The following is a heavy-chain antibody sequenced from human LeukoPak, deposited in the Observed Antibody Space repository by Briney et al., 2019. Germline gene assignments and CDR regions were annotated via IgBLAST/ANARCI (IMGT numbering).Heavy chain of an antibody. CDR1: GGSVRSGNYF. J-gene: IGHJ6*02. D-gene: IGHD3-9*01. V-gene: IGHV4-61*01. CDR3: ARVDWWFDIMTGWPAITNNGMDV. CDR2: IYFRGNT. Sequence: SETLSHTCTVSGGSVRSGNYFWSWIRQSPGKGLEWIGYIYFRGNTKYSPALESRVTISEDPSKNQFSLRLTSLTAADTAVYYCARVDWWFDIMTGWPAITNNGMDVWGQGTTVIVSS.